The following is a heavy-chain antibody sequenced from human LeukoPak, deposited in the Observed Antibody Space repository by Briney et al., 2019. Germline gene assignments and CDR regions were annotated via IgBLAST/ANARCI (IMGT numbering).Heavy chain of an antibody. V-gene: IGHV6-1*01. Sequence: SQTLSLTCALSGDSLSSNSAAWNWLRQSPSRGLEWLGRTYYRSKWYNDYAVSVKSRITINPDTSKNQFSLQLNSVTPEDTAVYYCARDLRIATPRYFDLWGRGTLVTVSS. D-gene: IGHD6-13*01. CDR2: TYYRSKWYN. J-gene: IGHJ2*01. CDR1: GDSLSSNSAA. CDR3: ARDLRIATPRYFDL.